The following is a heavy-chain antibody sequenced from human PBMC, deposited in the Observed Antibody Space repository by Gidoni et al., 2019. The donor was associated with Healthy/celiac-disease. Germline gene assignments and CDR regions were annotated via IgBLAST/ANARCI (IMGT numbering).Heavy chain of an antibody. CDR3: ARGPPHYYGSGSQWGFDY. V-gene: IGHV1-3*01. J-gene: IGHJ4*02. CDR1: GYTFTSYA. CDR2: INAGNGNT. D-gene: IGHD3-10*01. Sequence: QVQLVQSGAEVKKPGASVKVSCKASGYTFTSYAMHWVRQAPGQRLEWMGWINAGNGNTKYSQKFQGRVTITRDTAASTAYMELSSLRSEDTAVYYCARGPPHYYGSGSQWGFDYWGQGTLVTVSS.